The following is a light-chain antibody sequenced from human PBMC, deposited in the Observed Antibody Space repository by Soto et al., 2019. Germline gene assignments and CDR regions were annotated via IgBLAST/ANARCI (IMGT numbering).Light chain of an antibody. CDR1: QSVSSY. J-gene: IGKJ4*01. V-gene: IGKV3-11*01. CDR2: DAS. Sequence: EIVLTQSPATLSLSPGERATLSCRASQSVSSYLAWYQQKPGQAPRLLIYDASNRATGIPPRFSGSGSGTDFTLTISSLEPEDVAVYYCQQRSDWPLLTFGGGTKVEIK. CDR3: QQRSDWPLLT.